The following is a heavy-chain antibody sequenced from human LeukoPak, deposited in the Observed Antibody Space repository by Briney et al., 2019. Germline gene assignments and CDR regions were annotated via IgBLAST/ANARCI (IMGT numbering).Heavy chain of an antibody. J-gene: IGHJ4*02. CDR2: IIPILGIA. D-gene: IGHD3-3*01. Sequence: SVKVSCKASGGTFSSYAISWVRQAPGQGLEWMGRIIPILGIANYAQKFQGRVTITADKSTGTAYMELSSLRSEDTAVYYCARDPPSDYDFWSGPDYWGQGTLVTVSS. CDR1: GGTFSSYA. V-gene: IGHV1-69*04. CDR3: ARDPPSDYDFWSGPDY.